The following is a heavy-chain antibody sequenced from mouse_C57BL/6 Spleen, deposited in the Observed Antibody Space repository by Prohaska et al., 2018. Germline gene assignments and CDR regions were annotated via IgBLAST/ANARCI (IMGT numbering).Heavy chain of an antibody. Sequence: GAELVKPGASVKSSCTASGFNIKDYYMHWVKQRTEQGLEWIGRIDPEDGETKYAPKFQGKATITADTSSNTAYLQLSSLTSEDTAVYYCARSRSDWDPYYFDYWGQGTTLTVSS. D-gene: IGHD4-1*01. CDR1: GFNIKDYY. J-gene: IGHJ2*01. CDR3: ARSRSDWDPYYFDY. CDR2: IDPEDGET. V-gene: IGHV14-2*01.